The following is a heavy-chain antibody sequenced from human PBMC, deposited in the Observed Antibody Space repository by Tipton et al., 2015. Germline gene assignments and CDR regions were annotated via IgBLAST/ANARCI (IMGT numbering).Heavy chain of an antibody. Sequence: QLVQSGPEVKKAGESLKISCKGSGYSFATYWIGWVRQMPGKSLEWLGIIYVGDSNIRYSPSLQGQVTISADKSLSTASLQWSSLKASDTAMYYCERHSDYGMDVWGQGTPVTVSS. CDR2: IYVGDSNI. CDR3: ERHSDYGMDV. CDR1: GYSFATYW. J-gene: IGHJ6*02. V-gene: IGHV5-51*01.